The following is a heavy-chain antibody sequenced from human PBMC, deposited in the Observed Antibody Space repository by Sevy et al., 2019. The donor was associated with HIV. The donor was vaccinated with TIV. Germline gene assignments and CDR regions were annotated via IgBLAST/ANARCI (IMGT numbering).Heavy chain of an antibody. D-gene: IGHD4-17*01. CDR1: GGSVSSGNYY. CDR3: ARPSSPYDDYLLGGFDI. V-gene: IGHV4-61*01. CDR2: VSDSGST. J-gene: IGHJ3*02. Sequence: SETLSLTCTVSGGSVSSGNYYWSWIRQPPGKGLEWIGYVSDSGSTNYNPSLKSRVTITVDTSKKQFSLKLNSVTAADTAVYYCARPSSPYDDYLLGGFDIWGQGTMVTVSS.